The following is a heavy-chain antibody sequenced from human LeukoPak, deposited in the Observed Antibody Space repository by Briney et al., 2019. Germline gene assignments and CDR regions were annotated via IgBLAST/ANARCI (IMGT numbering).Heavy chain of an antibody. J-gene: IGHJ6*02. CDR2: FYYSGST. Sequence: SETLSLTCTVSGGSISSYYWSWIRQPPGKGLEWIGYFYYSGSTNYNPSLKSRVSISVDTSKNQFSLKLSSVTAADTAVYYCARSGPYDFWSGYFPANYYYGMDVWGQGTTVTVSS. V-gene: IGHV4-59*01. CDR3: ARSGPYDFWSGYFPANYYYGMDV. CDR1: GGSISSYY. D-gene: IGHD3-3*01.